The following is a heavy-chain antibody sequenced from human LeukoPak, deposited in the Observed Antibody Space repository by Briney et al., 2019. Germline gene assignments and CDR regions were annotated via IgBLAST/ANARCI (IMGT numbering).Heavy chain of an antibody. CDR1: GGSFSGYY. Sequence: SETLSLTCAVYGGSFSGYYWSWIRQPPGKGLEWIGEINHSGSTYYNPSLKSRVTISVDTSKNQFSLKLSSVTAADTAVYYCARHVRANWGYWFDPWGQGTLVTVSS. J-gene: IGHJ5*02. CDR2: INHSGST. D-gene: IGHD3-16*01. CDR3: ARHVRANWGYWFDP. V-gene: IGHV4-34*01.